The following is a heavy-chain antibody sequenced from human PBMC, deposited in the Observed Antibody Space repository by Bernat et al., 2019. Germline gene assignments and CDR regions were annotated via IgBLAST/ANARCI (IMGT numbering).Heavy chain of an antibody. J-gene: IGHJ4*02. D-gene: IGHD6-13*01. V-gene: IGHV3-9*01. Sequence: EVQLVESGGGLVQPGRSLRLSCAASGFTFDDYAMHWVRQAPGKGLEWVSGISWNSGSIDYADSVKGRFTISRDNAKNSLYLQMNSLRAEDTALYYCAKGYSSSWAYYFDYWGQGTLVTVSS. CDR3: AKGYSSSWAYYFDY. CDR2: ISWNSGSI. CDR1: GFTFDDYA.